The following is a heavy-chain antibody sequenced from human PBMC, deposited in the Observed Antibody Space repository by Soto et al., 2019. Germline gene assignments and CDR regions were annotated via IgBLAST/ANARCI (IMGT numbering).Heavy chain of an antibody. CDR1: GYTFTSYG. V-gene: IGHV1-18*01. CDR2: ISAYNGNT. CDR3: ARVYNWNSPFYYYYYMDV. J-gene: IGHJ6*03. Sequence: QVQLVQSGAEVKKPGASVKVSCKASGYTFTSYGISWVRQAPGQGLEWMGWISAYNGNTNYAQKLQGRVTMTTDTSTSTAYMELTSLRSDDTAVYYCARVYNWNSPFYYYYYMDVWGKGTTVTVSS. D-gene: IGHD1-7*01.